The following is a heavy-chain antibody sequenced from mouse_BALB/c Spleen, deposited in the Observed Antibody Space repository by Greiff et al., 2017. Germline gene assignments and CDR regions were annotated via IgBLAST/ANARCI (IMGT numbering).Heavy chain of an antibody. D-gene: IGHD2-4*01. CDR2: IDPSDSYT. Sequence: QVQLKQPGAELVKPGASVKLSCKASGYTFTSYWMHWVKQRPGQGLEWIGEIDPSDSYTNYNQKFKGKATLTVDKSSSTAYMQLSSLTSEDSAVYYCARGGDYDGDVSWFAYWGQGTLVTVSA. CDR1: GYTFTSYW. V-gene: IGHV1-69*02. J-gene: IGHJ3*01. CDR3: ARGGDYDGDVSWFAY.